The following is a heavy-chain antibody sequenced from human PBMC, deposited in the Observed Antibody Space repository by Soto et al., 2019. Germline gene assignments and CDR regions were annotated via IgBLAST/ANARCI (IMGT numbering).Heavy chain of an antibody. D-gene: IGHD4-17*01. V-gene: IGHV3-30*03. CDR3: ASLLRGVTTVTTGPAGEGNS. CDR1: GFTFSSYG. Sequence: QVQLVESGGGVVQPGRSLRLSCAASGFTFSSYGMHWVRQAPGKGLEWVAVISYDGSNKYYADSVKGRFTISRDNSKNTLYLQMNSLRAEDTAVYYCASLLRGVTTVTTGPAGEGNSWGQGTLVTVSS. CDR2: ISYDGSNK. J-gene: IGHJ4*02.